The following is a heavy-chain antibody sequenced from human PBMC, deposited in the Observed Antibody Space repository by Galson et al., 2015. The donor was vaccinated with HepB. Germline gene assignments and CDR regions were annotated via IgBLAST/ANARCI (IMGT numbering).Heavy chain of an antibody. J-gene: IGHJ4*02. CDR3: AKAINYYDTGGYDY. D-gene: IGHD3-22*01. CDR1: GFTFSRYA. CDR2: ISGPGGST. Sequence: SLRLSCAASGFTFSRYAMSWVRQAPGKGLEWVSGISGPGGSTYYADSLKGRFTISRDNSKNTLYLQLNSLRAEDTAVYYCAKAINYYDTGGYDYWGQGTLVTVSS. V-gene: IGHV3-23*01.